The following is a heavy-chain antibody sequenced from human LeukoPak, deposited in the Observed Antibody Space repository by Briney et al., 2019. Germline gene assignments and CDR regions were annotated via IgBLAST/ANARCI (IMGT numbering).Heavy chain of an antibody. CDR2: INSDGSST. CDR3: ARQSNYGMDV. CDR1: GFTSSGYW. Sequence: PGGSLRLACAASGFTSSGYWMHWVRQAPGKGLVWVSRINSDGSSTNYADSVKGRFTISRDNAKNTLYLQMNSLRAEDTAVYYCARQSNYGMDVWGQGTTVTVSS. V-gene: IGHV3-74*01. J-gene: IGHJ6*02.